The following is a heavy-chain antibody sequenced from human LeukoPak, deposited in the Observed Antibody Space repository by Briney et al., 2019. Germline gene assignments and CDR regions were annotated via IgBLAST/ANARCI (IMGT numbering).Heavy chain of an antibody. V-gene: IGHV3-74*01. Sequence: GGSLRLSCAASGFTFSSYWMHWVRQAPGKGLVWVSRVNSDGSSTSYADSVKGRFTISRDNAKNTLYLQMNSLRAEDTAVYYCAELGITMIGGVWGKGTTVTISS. CDR1: GFTFSSYW. CDR2: VNSDGSST. D-gene: IGHD3-10*02. J-gene: IGHJ6*04. CDR3: AELGITMIGGV.